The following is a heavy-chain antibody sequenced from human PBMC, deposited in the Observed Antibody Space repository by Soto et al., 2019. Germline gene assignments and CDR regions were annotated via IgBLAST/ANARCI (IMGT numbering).Heavy chain of an antibody. CDR2: FIPEVGET. CDR1: GGTFSSYA. D-gene: IGHD4-17*01. J-gene: IGHJ5*02. Sequence: EASVKVSCKASGGTFSSYAISWVRQAPGKGLEWMGGFIPEVGETIYAQKFQGRVTMTEDTSTDTAYMELSCLRSEDTAVHYCATLTSDYVQAPWGQGTLVTLSS. CDR3: ATLTSDYVQAP. V-gene: IGHV1-24*01.